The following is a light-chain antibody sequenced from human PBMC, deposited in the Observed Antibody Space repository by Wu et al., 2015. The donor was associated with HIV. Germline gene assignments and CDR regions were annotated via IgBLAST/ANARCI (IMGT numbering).Light chain of an antibody. Sequence: EIVMTQSPATLSVSPGERATLSCRASQNIRNNLAWYQQKPGQAPRLLIYGASTRATGIPARFSGSGSGTEFTLTISSLQSEDFAVYYCQQYNNWPPWTFGQGTKVEIK. V-gene: IGKV3-15*01. J-gene: IGKJ1*01. CDR3: QQYNNWPPWT. CDR1: QNIRNN. CDR2: GAS.